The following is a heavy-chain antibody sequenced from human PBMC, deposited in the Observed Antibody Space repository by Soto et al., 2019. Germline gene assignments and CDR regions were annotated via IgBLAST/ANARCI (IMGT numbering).Heavy chain of an antibody. CDR3: ARQVSCWNEYYFDY. CDR2: IIPILGIA. Sequence: QVQLVQSGAEVKKPGSSVKVSCKASGGTFSSYTISWVRQAPGQGLEWMGRIIPILGIANYAQKFQGRVTISADKPTSTAYMELSSLRSEDTAVYYCARQVSCWNEYYFDYWGQGTLVTVSS. D-gene: IGHD1-1*01. J-gene: IGHJ4*02. V-gene: IGHV1-69*02. CDR1: GGTFSSYT.